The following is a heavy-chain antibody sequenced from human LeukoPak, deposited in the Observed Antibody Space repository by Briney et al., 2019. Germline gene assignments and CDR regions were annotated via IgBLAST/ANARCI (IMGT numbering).Heavy chain of an antibody. Sequence: GRSLRLSCAASGFTFSSYAMHWVRQAPGKGLEWVAVISYDGSNKYYADSVKGRFTISRDNSKDTLYLQMNSLRAEDTAVYYCARDRVGATDYFDYWGQGTLVTVSS. J-gene: IGHJ4*02. CDR3: ARDRVGATDYFDY. CDR2: ISYDGSNK. V-gene: IGHV3-30-3*01. D-gene: IGHD1-26*01. CDR1: GFTFSSYA.